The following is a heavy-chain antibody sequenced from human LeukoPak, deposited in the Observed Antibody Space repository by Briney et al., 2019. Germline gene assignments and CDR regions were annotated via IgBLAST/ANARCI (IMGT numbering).Heavy chain of an antibody. CDR2: ISGSGGST. CDR1: GFTFTNYA. V-gene: IGHV3-23*01. D-gene: IGHD1-26*01. CDR3: AIVGPTALFDY. Sequence: PGGSLRLSCAASGFTFTNYAMSWVRQAPGEGLEWVSGISGSGGSTYYTDSVKGRFTISRDNSKNTLSLQMNSLRAEDTAIYYCAIVGPTALFDYWGQGTLVTVSS. J-gene: IGHJ4*02.